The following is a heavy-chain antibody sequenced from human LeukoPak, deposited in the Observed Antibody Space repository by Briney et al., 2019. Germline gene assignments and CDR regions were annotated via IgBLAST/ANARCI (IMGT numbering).Heavy chain of an antibody. CDR3: ARARRRSGSYYRGFDY. V-gene: IGHV1-8*01. CDR1: GYTFTIYD. CDR2: MNPNSGNT. D-gene: IGHD3-10*01. J-gene: IGHJ4*02. Sequence: ASVTVSCTASGYTFTIYDINWVRQAPGQGLEWMGWMNPNSGNTGYAQKFQGRVTMTRNTSISTAYMELSSLRSEDTAVYHCARARRRSGSYYRGFDYWGQGTLVTVSS.